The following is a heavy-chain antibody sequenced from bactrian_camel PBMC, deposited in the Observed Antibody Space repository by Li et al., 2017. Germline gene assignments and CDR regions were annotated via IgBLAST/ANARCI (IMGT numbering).Heavy chain of an antibody. V-gene: IGHV3S55*01. CDR1: GDTYCTYD. CDR2: IDSDGRT. Sequence: HVQLVESGGDSVQAGGSLRLSCAASGDTYCTYDMSWYRQAPGKEREFVSGIDSDGRTSYADSVKGRFTLSRDKAKNTLYLQMNSLTPEDTGMYYCSALRLGGPGTCWDRLSTVENTYSGQGTQVTVS. D-gene: IGHD4*01. CDR3: SALRLGGPGTCWDRLSTVENTY. J-gene: IGHJ4*01.